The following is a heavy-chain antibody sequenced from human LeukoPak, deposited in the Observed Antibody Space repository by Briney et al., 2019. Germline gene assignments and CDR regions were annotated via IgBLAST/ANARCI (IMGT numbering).Heavy chain of an antibody. V-gene: IGHV3-23*01. D-gene: IGHD4-17*01. J-gene: IGHJ4*02. CDR1: GFTFSSYG. Sequence: GGSLRLSCAASGFTFSSYGMNWVRQAPGKGLEWVSSISGSGLNTYYADSVKGRFTISRDKSKNTLYLQMNSLRAEDTGVYYCAKGVTPVYSLQSFDYWGQGTLITVSS. CDR2: ISGSGLNT. CDR3: AKGVTPVYSLQSFDY.